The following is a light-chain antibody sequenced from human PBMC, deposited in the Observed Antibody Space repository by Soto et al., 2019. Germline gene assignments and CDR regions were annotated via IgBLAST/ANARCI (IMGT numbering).Light chain of an antibody. CDR3: ETWDSNIWV. CDR1: SGHSSYI. CDR2: LEGSGSC. V-gene: IGLV4-60*02. J-gene: IGLJ3*02. Sequence: QSVLTQSSSASASLGSSVKFTCTLSSGHSSYIIAWHQQQPGKAPRYLMKLEGSGSCNKGSGVPDRFSGSSSGADRYLTISNLQFEDEADYYCETWDSNIWVFGGGTKLTVL.